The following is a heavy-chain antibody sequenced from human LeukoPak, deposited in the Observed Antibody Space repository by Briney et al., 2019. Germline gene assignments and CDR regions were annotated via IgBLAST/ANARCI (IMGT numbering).Heavy chain of an antibody. CDR2: INPDGGDK. Sequence: GGSLRLSCAASGFTFSSYWMSWVRQAPGEGLEWLANINPDGGDKNYVDSVKGRFTISRDNAKNSVYLEINSLRAEDTAVYYCARVKRPRLSPPAYCFDYWGQGTLVTVSS. CDR1: GFTFSSYW. CDR3: ARVKRPRLSPPAYCFDY. D-gene: IGHD5-12*01. V-gene: IGHV3-7*01. J-gene: IGHJ4*02.